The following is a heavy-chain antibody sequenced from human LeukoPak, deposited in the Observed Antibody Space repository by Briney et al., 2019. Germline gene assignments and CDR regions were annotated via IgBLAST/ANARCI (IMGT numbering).Heavy chain of an antibody. CDR1: GFTFSSYW. D-gene: IGHD2-2*01. V-gene: IGHV3-74*01. CDR3: ARGGASTIFDY. Sequence: GGSLRLSCAASGFTFSSYWMHWVRQAPGKGLVWVSRINSDGSSTSYADSVKGRFTISRDNAKNTLYLQMNSLRAEDTAVYYCARGGASTIFDYWGQGTLVTVSS. CDR2: INSDGSST. J-gene: IGHJ4*02.